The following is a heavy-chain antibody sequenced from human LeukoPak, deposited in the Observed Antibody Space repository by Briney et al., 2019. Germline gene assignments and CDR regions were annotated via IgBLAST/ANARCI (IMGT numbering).Heavy chain of an antibody. CDR1: GYTFTSYD. CDR2: MNPNSGNT. Sequence: GASVTVSCKASGYTFTSYDINWVRPATGQGLEWMGWMNPNSGNTGYAQKFQGRVTITRNTSISTAVIELGRLRSGDTGVYYFAREVLGVRGVIYYWRQGTLVSVSS. D-gene: IGHD3-10*01. V-gene: IGHV1-8*01. J-gene: IGHJ4*02. CDR3: AREVLGVRGVIYY.